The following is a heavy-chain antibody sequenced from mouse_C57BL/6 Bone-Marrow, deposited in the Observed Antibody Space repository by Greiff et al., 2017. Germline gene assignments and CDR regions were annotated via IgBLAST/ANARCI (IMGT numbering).Heavy chain of an antibody. CDR1: GFTFSDYY. Sequence: EVQVVESGGGLVQPGGSLKLSCAASGFTFSDYYMYWVRQTPEKRLEWVAYISNGGGSTYYPDTVKGRFTISRDNAKNTLYLQMRRLKSEDTAMYYCARHENPNPLYYYAMDYWGQGTSVTVSS. D-gene: IGHD6-1*01. V-gene: IGHV5-12*01. J-gene: IGHJ4*01. CDR3: ARHENPNPLYYYAMDY. CDR2: ISNGGGST.